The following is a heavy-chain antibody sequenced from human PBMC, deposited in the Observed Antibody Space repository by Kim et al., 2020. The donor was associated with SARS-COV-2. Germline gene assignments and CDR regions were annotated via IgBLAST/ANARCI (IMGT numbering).Heavy chain of an antibody. D-gene: IGHD3-10*01. Sequence: SLKSRVTISVDTSKNQFSLKLSSVTAADTAVYYCARLILDGSGTFIFDPWGQGTLVTVSS. J-gene: IGHJ5*02. V-gene: IGHV4-39*01. CDR3: ARLILDGSGTFIFDP.